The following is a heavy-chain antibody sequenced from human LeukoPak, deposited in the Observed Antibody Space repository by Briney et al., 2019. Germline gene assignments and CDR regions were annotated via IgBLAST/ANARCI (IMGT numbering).Heavy chain of an antibody. D-gene: IGHD2-2*01. J-gene: IGHJ3*02. V-gene: IGHV4-39*07. Sequence: SETLSLPCTVSGRSMSSSRYYWAWVRQPPGKGLEWIGSIYYSGSTYYNPSLKSRVTISVDTSKIQFSLKLSSVTAADTAVYYCARVMAPAASLDAFDIWGQGTMVTVSS. CDR2: IYYSGST. CDR1: GRSMSSSRYY. CDR3: ARVMAPAASLDAFDI.